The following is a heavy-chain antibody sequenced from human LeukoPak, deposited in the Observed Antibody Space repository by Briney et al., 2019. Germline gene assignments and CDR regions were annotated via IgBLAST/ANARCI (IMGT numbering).Heavy chain of an antibody. D-gene: IGHD3-10*01. J-gene: IGHJ4*02. V-gene: IGHV3-23*01. CDR3: AKGQEVLLWFGELSFDY. Sequence: QPGGSLRLSCAASGFTLSSYAMSWVRQAPGKGLEWVSAISGSGGSTYYADSVKGRFTISRDNSKNTLYLQMNSLRAEDTAVYYCAKGQEVLLWFGELSFDYWGQGTLVTVSS. CDR1: GFTLSSYA. CDR2: ISGSGGST.